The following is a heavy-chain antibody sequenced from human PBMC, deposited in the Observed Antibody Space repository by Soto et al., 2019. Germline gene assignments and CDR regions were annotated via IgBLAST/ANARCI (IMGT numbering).Heavy chain of an antibody. CDR3: TRSVTTVTTFWYFDL. CDR1: GFTFSNYG. CDR2: ISYDEDNI. J-gene: IGHJ2*01. D-gene: IGHD4-17*01. Sequence: QVQLVESGGGVVQPGKSLRLACVASGFTFSNYGMHWVRQAPGEGLEWVAVISYDEDNIYYADSVKGRFTISRDNSKNTLYLQMNSSRPEDTAVYFCTRSVTTVTTFWYFDLWGRGTLITVSS. V-gene: IGHV3-30*03.